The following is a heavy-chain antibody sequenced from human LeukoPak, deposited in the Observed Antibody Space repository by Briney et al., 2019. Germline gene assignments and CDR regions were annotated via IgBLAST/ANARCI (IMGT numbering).Heavy chain of an antibody. J-gene: IGHJ4*02. CDR1: GNTFTTYA. CDR2: INTNTGDP. V-gene: IGHV7-4-1*02. CDR3: ARDQDRGYDFSFDY. Sequence: ASVKVSCKASGNTFTTYALNWVRQAPGQGLEWMGWINTNTGDPTYAQGFTGRFVFSLDTSVNTAYLQISSLKAEDTAVYYCARDQDRGYDFSFDYWGQGSLVTVSS. D-gene: IGHD5-12*01.